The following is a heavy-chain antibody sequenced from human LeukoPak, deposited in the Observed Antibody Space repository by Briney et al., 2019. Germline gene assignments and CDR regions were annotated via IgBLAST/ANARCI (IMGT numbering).Heavy chain of an antibody. CDR2: ISSSGTTP. CDR1: GFNFSTSR. J-gene: IGHJ4*02. D-gene: IGHD5-18*01. CDR3: AREGYTYSPAIYYFAY. V-gene: IGHV3-48*04. Sequence: GGSLRLSCVASGFNFSTSRMNWVRQAPGKGLEWVSFISSSGTTPYYADSVKGRFTISRDNAKNSLYLQMNSLRAEDTAVYYCAREGYTYSPAIYYFAYWGQGTLVTVSS.